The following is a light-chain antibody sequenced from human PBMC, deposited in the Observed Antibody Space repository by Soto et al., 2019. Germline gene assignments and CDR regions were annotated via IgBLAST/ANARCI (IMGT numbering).Light chain of an antibody. CDR3: ASYTSRSTLA. J-gene: IGLJ2*01. CDR2: DVN. CDR1: SSDVGGYNS. Sequence: QSALTQPASVSGSPGESITISCTGTSSDVGGYNSVSWHQQHPGKAPKLLVYDVNNRPSGVSNRFSGSKSGNTASLTISGLKAEDEADYYCASYTSRSTLAFGGGTKLTVL. V-gene: IGLV2-14*03.